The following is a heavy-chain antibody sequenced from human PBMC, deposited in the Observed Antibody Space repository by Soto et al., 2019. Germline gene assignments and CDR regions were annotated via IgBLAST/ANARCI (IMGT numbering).Heavy chain of an antibody. Sequence: QVQLVQSGAEVKKPGSSVRVSCEASGGSFTSYIFTWVRQAPGQGLEWMGRIIPIQGTANYALKFQDRVTITEDKSTNTAYMGLRSLRPEDTALYYCATSLVFVDHAYMDVWGKGTTVTVSS. D-gene: IGHD2-21*01. J-gene: IGHJ6*03. CDR1: GGSFTSYI. V-gene: IGHV1-69*08. CDR2: IIPIQGTA. CDR3: ATSLVFVDHAYMDV.